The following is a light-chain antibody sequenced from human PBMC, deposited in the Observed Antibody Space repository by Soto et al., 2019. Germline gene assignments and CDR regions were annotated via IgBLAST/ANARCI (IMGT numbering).Light chain of an antibody. J-gene: IGKJ1*01. V-gene: IGKV3-15*01. CDR1: QSVSSN. Sequence: EIVLTQSPATLSVSPGERATVSCRASQSVSSNLAWYQQKPGQAPRLLIYGASTRATGIPARFSGSGSGTEFTLTISSLQSEDFAVCYCQQYSNWPSWTFGQGTKVDIK. CDR3: QQYSNWPSWT. CDR2: GAS.